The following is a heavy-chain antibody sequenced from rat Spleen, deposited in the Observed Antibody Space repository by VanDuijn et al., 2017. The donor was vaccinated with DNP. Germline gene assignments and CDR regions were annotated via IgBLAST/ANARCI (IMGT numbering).Heavy chain of an antibody. J-gene: IGHJ3*01. CDR1: GFTFSAYY. CDR3: ARGDTYYGYQGNWFAY. V-gene: IGHV5-22*01. CDR2: IGSPAYAP. Sequence: EVQVVESGGGLVQPGRSLKLSCAASGFTFSAYYMAWVRQAPAKGLEWVAYIGSPAYAPYYADSVKGRFTISRDNAKSTLYLQMNSLRSEDTATYYCARGDTYYGYQGNWFAYWGQGTLVTVSS. D-gene: IGHD1-9*01.